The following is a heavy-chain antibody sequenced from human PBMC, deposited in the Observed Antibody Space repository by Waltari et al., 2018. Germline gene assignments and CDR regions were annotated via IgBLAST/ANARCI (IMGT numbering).Heavy chain of an antibody. CDR2: ISSSSSYI. CDR3: ARGSAVAGTGWGYYYYGMDV. V-gene: IGHV3-21*01. D-gene: IGHD6-19*01. J-gene: IGHJ6*02. Sequence: EVQLVESGGGLVKPGGSLRLSCAASGFTFSSYSMNWVRQAPGKGLEWVSSISSSSSYIYYADSVKGRFTISRDNAKNSLYLQMNSLRAEDTAVYYCARGSAVAGTGWGYYYYGMDVWGQGTTVTVSS. CDR1: GFTFSSYS.